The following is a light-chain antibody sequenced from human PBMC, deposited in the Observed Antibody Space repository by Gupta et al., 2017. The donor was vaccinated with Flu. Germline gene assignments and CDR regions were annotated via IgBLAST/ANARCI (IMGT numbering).Light chain of an antibody. Sequence: QSAPTQPRSVSGSPGQSVTISCTGTSNDVGGSNRVSWYEQRPGKAPKLILYDVTERPSGVPDRFSGSKSGNTASLTISGLKADDEADYYCSSYAGRVTWVFGTGTTVTVL. J-gene: IGLJ1*01. CDR1: SNDVGGSNR. CDR2: DVT. V-gene: IGLV2-11*01. CDR3: SSYAGRVTWV.